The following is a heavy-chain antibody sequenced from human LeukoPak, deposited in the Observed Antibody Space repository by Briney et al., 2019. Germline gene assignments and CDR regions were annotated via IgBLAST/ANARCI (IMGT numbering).Heavy chain of an antibody. CDR3: AKDHYVWGSIAYYFDY. D-gene: IGHD3-16*01. CDR1: GFTFSSYG. CDR2: ISYDGSNK. Sequence: GRSLRLSCAASGFTFSSYGMHWVRQAPGKGLEWVAVISYDGSNKYYADSVKGRFTISRDNSKNTLYLQMNSPRAEDTAVYYCAKDHYVWGSIAYYFDYWGQGTLVTVSS. J-gene: IGHJ4*02. V-gene: IGHV3-30*18.